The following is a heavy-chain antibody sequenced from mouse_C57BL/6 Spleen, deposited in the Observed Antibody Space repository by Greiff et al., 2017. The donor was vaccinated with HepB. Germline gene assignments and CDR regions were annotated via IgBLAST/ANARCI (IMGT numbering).Heavy chain of an antibody. Sequence: VQLKESGPELVKPGASVKISCKASGYSFTDYNMNWVKQSNGKSLEWIGVINPNYGTTSYNQKFKGKATLTVDQSSSTAYMQLNSLTSEDSAVYYCARWGEISSYAMDYWGQGTSVTVSS. CDR3: ARWGEISSYAMDY. V-gene: IGHV1-39*01. J-gene: IGHJ4*01. CDR1: GYSFTDYN. CDR2: INPNYGTT.